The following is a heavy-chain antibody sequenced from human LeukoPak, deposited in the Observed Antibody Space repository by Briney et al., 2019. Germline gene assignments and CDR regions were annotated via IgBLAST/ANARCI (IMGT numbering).Heavy chain of an antibody. CDR2: IKQDGRGK. D-gene: IGHD6-19*01. CDR1: GFTFRNYW. V-gene: IGHV3-7*03. CDR3: ARVTAVAGFDC. J-gene: IGHJ4*02. Sequence: GGSLGLSCAVSGFTFRNYWMAWVRQAPGKGLEWVANIKQDGRGKYYVDSVKGRFTISKDNAKNSPYLQMNSLRPEDTAVYYCARVTAVAGFDCWGQGTLVTVSS.